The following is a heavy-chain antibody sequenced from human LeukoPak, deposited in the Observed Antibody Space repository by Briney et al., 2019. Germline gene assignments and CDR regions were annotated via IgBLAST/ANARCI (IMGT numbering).Heavy chain of an antibody. J-gene: IGHJ4*02. Sequence: PGGSLRLSCAASGFTFSSYSMNWVRQAPGKGLEWVSSISSSSSYIYYADSVKGRFTISRDNAKNSLYLQMNSLRAEDTAVYYCAVDSSGWYKLFDYWGQGTLVTVSS. V-gene: IGHV3-21*01. CDR2: ISSSSSYI. CDR3: AVDSSGWYKLFDY. D-gene: IGHD6-19*01. CDR1: GFTFSSYS.